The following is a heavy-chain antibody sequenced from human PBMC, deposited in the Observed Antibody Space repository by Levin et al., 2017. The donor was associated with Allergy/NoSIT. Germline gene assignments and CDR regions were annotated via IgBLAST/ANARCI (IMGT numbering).Heavy chain of an antibody. Sequence: GGSLRLSCAASGFTFNNYAMSWVRQAPGKGLEWVSAIINSGVATYYADSVKGRFTISRDNSKNTMYLQMNSLRAEDTAVYFCAKDAIRGSDQHYYFDYWGQGTLVTASS. D-gene: IGHD6-19*01. V-gene: IGHV3-23*01. CDR2: IINSGVAT. CDR3: AKDAIRGSDQHYYFDY. CDR1: GFTFNNYA. J-gene: IGHJ4*02.